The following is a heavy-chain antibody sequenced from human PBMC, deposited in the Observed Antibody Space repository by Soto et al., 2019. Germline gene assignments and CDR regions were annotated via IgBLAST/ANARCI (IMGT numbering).Heavy chain of an antibody. Sequence: EVQLVESGGGLVQPGGSLRLSSAASGFTFSSYWMHWVRQAPGKGLVWVSRINSDGSSTSYADSVKGRFTISRDNAKNTLYLQMNSLRAEDTAVYYCAREEDYGDYNWFDPWGQGTLVTVSS. CDR3: AREEDYGDYNWFDP. D-gene: IGHD4-17*01. V-gene: IGHV3-74*01. CDR2: INSDGSST. CDR1: GFTFSSYW. J-gene: IGHJ5*02.